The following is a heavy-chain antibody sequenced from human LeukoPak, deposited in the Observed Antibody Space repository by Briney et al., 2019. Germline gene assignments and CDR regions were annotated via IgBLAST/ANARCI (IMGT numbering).Heavy chain of an antibody. CDR2: MSGSGGST. J-gene: IGHJ6*02. V-gene: IGHV3-23*01. CDR3: AKSVTMVRGVISYGMDV. CDR1: GFTFSSYS. D-gene: IGHD3-10*01. Sequence: GGSLRLSCAASGFTFSSYSMNWVRQAPGKGLEWVSTMSGSGGSTYYADSVKGRFTISRDNSKNTLYLQMNSLRVEDTAVYYCAKSVTMVRGVISYGMDVWGQGTTVTVSS.